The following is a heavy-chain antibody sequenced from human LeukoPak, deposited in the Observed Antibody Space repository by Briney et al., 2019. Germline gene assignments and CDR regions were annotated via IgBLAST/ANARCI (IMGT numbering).Heavy chain of an antibody. D-gene: IGHD6-19*01. V-gene: IGHV4-59*01. CDR3: ARAGYSSGWYLQPKYYYGMDV. Sequence: SETLSLTCTVSGGSISSYYWSWIRQPPGKGLEWIGYIYYSGSTNYNPSLKSRVTISVDTSKNQFSLKLSSVTAADTAVYYCARAGYSSGWYLQPKYYYGMDVWGQGTTVTVSS. CDR1: GGSISSYY. CDR2: IYYSGST. J-gene: IGHJ6*02.